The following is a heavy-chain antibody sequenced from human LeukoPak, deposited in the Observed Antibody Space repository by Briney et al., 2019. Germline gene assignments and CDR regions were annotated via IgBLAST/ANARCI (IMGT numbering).Heavy chain of an antibody. V-gene: IGHV3-33*05. D-gene: IGHD3-22*01. J-gene: IGHJ3*02. CDR1: GFTFSSYG. Sequence: GGSLGLSCAASGFTFSSYGMHWVRQAPGKGLEWVAVISYDGSNKYYADSVKGRFTISRDNSKNTLYLQMNSLRAEDTAVYYCARLVTMINAFDIWGQGTMVTVSS. CDR2: ISYDGSNK. CDR3: ARLVTMINAFDI.